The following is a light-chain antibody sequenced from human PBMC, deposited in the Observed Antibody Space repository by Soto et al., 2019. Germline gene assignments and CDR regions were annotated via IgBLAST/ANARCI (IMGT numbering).Light chain of an antibody. CDR2: DAS. CDR3: LQYYNYPRT. J-gene: IGKJ1*01. V-gene: IGKV1-5*01. Sequence: DIKMTQSPSTLSASVGYIVTITFRASQSIGSWLAWYQQISGRAPNLLIYDASSLQSGVPSRFSGSGSGTDFTLTISSLQPEDFATYYCLQYYNYPRTFGQGTKVDIK. CDR1: QSIGSW.